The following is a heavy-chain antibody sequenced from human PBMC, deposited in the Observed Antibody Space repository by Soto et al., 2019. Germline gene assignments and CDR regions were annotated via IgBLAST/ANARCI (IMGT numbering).Heavy chain of an antibody. V-gene: IGHV3-33*01. J-gene: IGHJ4*02. CDR1: GFSFNTFA. Sequence: QVQLVQSGGGVVQPGRSLRLSCAASGFSFNTFAMHWVRQAPGKGLEWAAVIWHDGSKIIYADSVKGRFTISRDNSKNTLYLQMNSMRAEDTAVYYCTRGIWEADDYGFDYWGQGTLVTVSS. CDR3: TRGIWEADDYGFDY. D-gene: IGHD4-17*01. CDR2: IWHDGSKI.